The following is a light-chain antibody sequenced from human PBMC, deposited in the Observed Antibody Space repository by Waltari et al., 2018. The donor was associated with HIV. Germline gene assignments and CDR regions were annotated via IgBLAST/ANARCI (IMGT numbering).Light chain of an antibody. J-gene: IGLJ2*01. CDR3: LLYVGSGILG. CDR2: GPT. Sequence: QTVVTQETSLSVSPGGTVTLTCGLISGSVSTSYYPSWSQLTTGQTTRTSIYGPTTRSSGVPHRFSGSILGNKASLSLTGAQSHDDSMYYCLLYVGSGILGFGGGTKVTVL. CDR1: SGSVSTSYY. V-gene: IGLV8-61*01.